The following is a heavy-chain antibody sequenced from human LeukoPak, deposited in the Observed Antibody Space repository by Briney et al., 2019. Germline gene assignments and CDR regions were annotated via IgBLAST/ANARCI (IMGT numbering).Heavy chain of an antibody. D-gene: IGHD2-21*02. V-gene: IGHV3-48*04. Sequence: GGSLRLSCAASGFTFSSYSMNWVRQAPGKGLEWVSYISSSSSIIYYADSVKGRFTISRDNAKNSLYLQMNSLRAEDTAVYYCARDAYCGGDCYRPFDYWGQGTLVTVSS. CDR3: ARDAYCGGDCYRPFDY. J-gene: IGHJ4*02. CDR2: ISSSSSII. CDR1: GFTFSSYS.